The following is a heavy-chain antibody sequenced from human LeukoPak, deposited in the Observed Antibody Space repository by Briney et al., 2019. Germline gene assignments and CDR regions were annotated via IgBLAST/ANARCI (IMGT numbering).Heavy chain of an antibody. CDR1: GDCVSSNSAA. V-gene: IGHV6-1*01. J-gene: IGHJ4*02. D-gene: IGHD1-26*01. CDR3: ARTRDLGPDY. Sequence: SQTLSLTCVISGDCVSSNSAAWNWIGQSPSRGLEWLGRTYYRSKWYYHYAVSMKSRITVNPDTSKNQFSLQLNSVTPEDTAVYYCARTRDLGPDYWGQGTLVTVSS. CDR2: TYYRSKWYY.